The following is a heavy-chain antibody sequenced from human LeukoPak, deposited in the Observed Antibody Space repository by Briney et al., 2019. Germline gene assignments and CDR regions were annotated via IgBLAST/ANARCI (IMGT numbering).Heavy chain of an antibody. Sequence: PGGSLRLSCAASGFTFSSYSMSWVRQAPGKGLEWVSFISSRSGYIYYGDSVKGRFTISRDNAKNSLYLQMNTLRAEDTAVYYCASFDSSGWHYFDYWGQGTLVTVSA. V-gene: IGHV3-21*01. CDR2: ISSRSGYI. CDR3: ASFDSSGWHYFDY. CDR1: GFTFSSYS. D-gene: IGHD6-19*01. J-gene: IGHJ4*02.